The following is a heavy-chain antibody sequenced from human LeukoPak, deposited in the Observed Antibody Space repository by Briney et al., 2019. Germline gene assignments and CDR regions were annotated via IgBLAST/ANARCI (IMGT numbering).Heavy chain of an antibody. V-gene: IGHV3-7*01. CDR1: GFTFSTYY. J-gene: IGHJ2*01. Sequence: GGSLRLSCAASGFTFSTYYMSWVRQAPGKGLEWVANIKHDGSAKYYVDSVKGRFTISRDNARNSLFLQVDSLRDDDTAVYYCARARSGNYWSFDLWGRGTLVSVSS. CDR3: ARARSGNYWSFDL. CDR2: IKHDGSAK. D-gene: IGHD1-26*01.